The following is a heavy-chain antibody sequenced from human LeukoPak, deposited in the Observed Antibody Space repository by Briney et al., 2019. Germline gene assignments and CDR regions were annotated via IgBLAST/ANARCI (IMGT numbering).Heavy chain of an antibody. D-gene: IGHD3-9*01. V-gene: IGHV4-59*01. Sequence: SETLSLTCTVSGGSISTYYWSWIRQPPGKGLEWIGYIYYSGSTNYNPSLKSRVTISVDTSKNQFSLKLSSVTAADTAVYYCARKYYDTLTGYYNMIDYWGQGTLVTVSS. J-gene: IGHJ4*02. CDR1: GGSISTYY. CDR2: IYYSGST. CDR3: ARKYYDTLTGYYNMIDY.